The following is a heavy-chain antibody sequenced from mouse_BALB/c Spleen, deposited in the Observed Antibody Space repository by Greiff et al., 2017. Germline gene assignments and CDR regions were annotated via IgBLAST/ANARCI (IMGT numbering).Heavy chain of an antibody. Sequence: EVKLVESGGGLVQPGGSRKLSCAASGFTFSSFGMHWVRQAPEKGLEWVAYISSGSSTIYYADTVKGRFTLARDNPKNTLFLQITRLRAEDTDMYYCAYGKGAMDYWGQGTSVTVSS. CDR1: GFTFSSFG. V-gene: IGHV5-17*02. CDR3: AYGKGAMDY. CDR2: ISSGSSTI. D-gene: IGHD2-1*01. J-gene: IGHJ4*01.